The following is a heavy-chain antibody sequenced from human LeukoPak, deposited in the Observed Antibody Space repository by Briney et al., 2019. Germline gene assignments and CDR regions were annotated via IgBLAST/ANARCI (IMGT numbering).Heavy chain of an antibody. Sequence: GGTLRLSCAASGFIFSDYYMSWFRQAPGKGLEWVSYISTSGSHTSYAASVKGRFTVSRDNAKNSLFLQVNSLRADDTAVYYCARLGSIAAAGTPDYWGQGTLVTVSS. CDR1: GFIFSDYY. J-gene: IGHJ4*02. CDR3: ARLGSIAAAGTPDY. V-gene: IGHV3-11*06. CDR2: ISTSGSHT. D-gene: IGHD6-13*01.